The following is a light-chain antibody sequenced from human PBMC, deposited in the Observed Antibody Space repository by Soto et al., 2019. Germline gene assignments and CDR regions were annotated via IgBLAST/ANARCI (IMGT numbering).Light chain of an antibody. V-gene: IGLV1-40*01. J-gene: IGLJ7*01. Sequence: QSVLTQAPSVSGAPGQRVTISCTGSSSNIGAGYDVHWYQQLPGTAPRLLIYGNTKRPSGVPDRVSGSKSATSASLAITGLQAEDEGDYYCHSYDSKLSGVVFGGGTQLTVL. CDR1: SSNIGAGYD. CDR3: HSYDSKLSGVV. CDR2: GNT.